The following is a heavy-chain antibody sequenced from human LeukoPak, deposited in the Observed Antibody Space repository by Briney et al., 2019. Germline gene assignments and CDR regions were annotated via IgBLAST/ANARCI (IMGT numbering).Heavy chain of an antibody. CDR3: AKDNKRYSYDY. D-gene: IGHD5-18*01. CDR1: GFTFSSYG. V-gene: IGHV3-30*18. CDR2: ISGDGTNK. Sequence: GRSLRLSCAASGFTFSSYGMHWVRQGPGKGLEWVAVISGDGTNKYYTDSVKGRFTISKDTSKNTLFLQMNSLRVEDTAVYYCAKDNKRYSYDYWGQGTLVTVSS. J-gene: IGHJ4*02.